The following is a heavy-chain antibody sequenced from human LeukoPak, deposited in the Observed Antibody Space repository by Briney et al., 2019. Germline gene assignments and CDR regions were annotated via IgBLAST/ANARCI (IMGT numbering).Heavy chain of an antibody. D-gene: IGHD3-10*01. CDR1: GFIFTTYT. CDR2: ISSSSSYI. V-gene: IGHV3-21*04. J-gene: IGHJ4*02. CDR3: ARLAYYGSGTY. Sequence: GGSLRLSCAASGFIFTTYTMNWVRQAPGKGLEWVSSISSSSSYIFYADSVRGRFTISRDNAKNSLYLQMNSLRAEDTAVYYCARLAYYGSGTYWGQGTLVTVSS.